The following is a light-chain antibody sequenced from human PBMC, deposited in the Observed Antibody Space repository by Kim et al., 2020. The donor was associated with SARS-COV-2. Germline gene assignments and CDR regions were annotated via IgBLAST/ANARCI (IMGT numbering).Light chain of an antibody. V-gene: IGKV3-15*01. J-gene: IGKJ4*01. CDR2: GIS. Sequence: SPGEGATLSCRASQSIRSDFLAWYQQKPGQAPRLLIYGISTRATGVPARFSGSGSGTEFTLTISSLQSEDFALYFCQQYSAWPLTFGGGTKVEIK. CDR3: QQYSAWPLT. CDR1: QSIRSD.